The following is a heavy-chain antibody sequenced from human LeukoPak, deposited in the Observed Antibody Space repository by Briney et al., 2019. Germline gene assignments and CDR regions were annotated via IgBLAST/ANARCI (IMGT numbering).Heavy chain of an antibody. D-gene: IGHD3-3*01. Sequence: SQTLSLTCTVSGGSISSGGYYWSWIRQHPGKGLEWIGYIYYSGSTYYNPSLKSRVTISIDASKNQFSLKLSSVTAADTAVYYCASAKRGAYYDFWSGYPSPTPFDYWGQGTLVTVSS. CDR1: GGSISSGGYY. V-gene: IGHV4-31*03. CDR2: IYYSGST. J-gene: IGHJ4*02. CDR3: ASAKRGAYYDFWSGYPSPTPFDY.